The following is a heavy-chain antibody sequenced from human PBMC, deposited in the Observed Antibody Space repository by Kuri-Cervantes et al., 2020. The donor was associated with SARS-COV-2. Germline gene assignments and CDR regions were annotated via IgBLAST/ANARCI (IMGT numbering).Heavy chain of an antibody. CDR3: ARAPRGHHLLWSLFDP. CDR2: IIPVFGTT. D-gene: IGHD2-21*01. CDR1: GDVFGTYT. V-gene: IGHV1-69*13. Sequence: SVKVSCKASGDVFGTYTISWVRQAPGQGLEWMGGIIPVFGTTNSARRFHDRINIIADEATNIVYLELTNLTSEDTAIYYCARAPRGHHLLWSLFDPWSQGTQVTVSS. J-gene: IGHJ5*02.